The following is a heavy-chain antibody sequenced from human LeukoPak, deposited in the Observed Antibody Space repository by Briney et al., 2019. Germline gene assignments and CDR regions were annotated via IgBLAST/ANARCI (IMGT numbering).Heavy chain of an antibody. V-gene: IGHV3-33*06. D-gene: IGHD3-22*01. CDR3: AKGSAYYYDSSGYFY. CDR1: GFSFSSYG. CDR2: IWYDGSNK. Sequence: GGSLRLPCAASGFSFSSYGMLWVGQAPGRGLEWVAVIWYDGSNKYYAASVKGRFTISRDNSKKTLYLQMNSLRAEDTAVYYCAKGSAYYYDSSGYFYWGQGTLVTVSS. J-gene: IGHJ4*02.